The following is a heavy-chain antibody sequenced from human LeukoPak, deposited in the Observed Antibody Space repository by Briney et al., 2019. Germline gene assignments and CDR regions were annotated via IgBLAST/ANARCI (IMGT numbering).Heavy chain of an antibody. CDR1: GFTFSSSA. CDR2: ISRTSEYI. D-gene: IGHD3-16*01. J-gene: IGHJ4*02. Sequence: GGSLRLSCAASGFTFSSSAMNWVRQAPGKGLEWVSSISRTSEYIHYADSVRGRFAISRDNAKNSVYLQMNSLRAEDTAVYFCAGGGDFDYWGQGILVTVSA. V-gene: IGHV3-21*01. CDR3: AGGGDFDY.